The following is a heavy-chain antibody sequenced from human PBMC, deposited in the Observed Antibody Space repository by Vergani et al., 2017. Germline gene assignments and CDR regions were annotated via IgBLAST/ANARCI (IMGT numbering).Heavy chain of an antibody. D-gene: IGHD2-2*01. CDR2: INPSGGST. J-gene: IGHJ4*02. CDR1: GYTFTSYY. V-gene: IGHV1-46*03. CDR3: ARARYLVVVPAASTLSAENYFDY. Sequence: QVQLVQSGAEVKKPGASVKVSCKASGYTFTSYYMHWVRQAPGQGLEWMGIINPSGGSTSYAQKFQGRVTMTRDTSTSTVYMELSSLRSEDTAVYYWARARYLVVVPAASTLSAENYFDYWGQGTLVTVSS.